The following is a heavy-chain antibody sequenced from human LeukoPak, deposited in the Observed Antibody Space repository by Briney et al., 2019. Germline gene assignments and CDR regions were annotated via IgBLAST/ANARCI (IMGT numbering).Heavy chain of an antibody. Sequence: GGSLRLSCAASGFTFSSYVMTWVRQAPGGGLEWVSDITASGDRTDYADSVRGRSTISRDNSKNTLYLQMNSLRAEDTALYYCVKAQGYFDWFSYDAFDIWGRGTMVTVSS. J-gene: IGHJ3*02. CDR1: GFTFSSYV. CDR2: ITASGDRT. CDR3: VKAQGYFDWFSYDAFDI. V-gene: IGHV3-23*01. D-gene: IGHD3-9*01.